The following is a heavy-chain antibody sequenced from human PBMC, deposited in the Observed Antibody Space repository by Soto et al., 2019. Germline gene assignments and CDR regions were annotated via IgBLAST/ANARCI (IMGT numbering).Heavy chain of an antibody. J-gene: IGHJ4*02. D-gene: IGHD6-6*01. Sequence: GGSLRFSCAASGFTFSSYNMNWVRQAPGKGLEWVSSISSTSSSIYYADSLEGRFAISRDNTKNSLYLQMNSLRAEDTAVYYCARDRGRGSSTSYYFDYWGQGILVTVSS. V-gene: IGHV3-21*01. CDR3: ARDRGRGSSTSYYFDY. CDR2: ISSTSSSI. CDR1: GFTFSSYN.